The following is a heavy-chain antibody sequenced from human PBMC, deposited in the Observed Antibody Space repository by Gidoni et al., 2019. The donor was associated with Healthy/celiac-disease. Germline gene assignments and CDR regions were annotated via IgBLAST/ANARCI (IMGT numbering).Heavy chain of an antibody. CDR1: GFTFSSYA. CDR3: ARWGGYYDYYYYGMDV. Sequence: QVQLVESGGGVVQPGRSLRLSCAASGFTFSSYAMHWVRQAPGKGLEWVAVISYDGSNKYYADSVKGRFTISRDNSKNTLYLQMNSLRAEDTAVYYCARWGGYYDYYYYGMDVWGQGTTVTVSS. CDR2: ISYDGSNK. V-gene: IGHV3-30-3*01. J-gene: IGHJ6*02. D-gene: IGHD3-3*01.